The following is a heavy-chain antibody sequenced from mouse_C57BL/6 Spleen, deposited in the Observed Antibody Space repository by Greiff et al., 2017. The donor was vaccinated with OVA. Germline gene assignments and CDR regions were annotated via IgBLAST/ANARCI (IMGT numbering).Heavy chain of an antibody. D-gene: IGHD2-3*01. CDR3: ARRGWLLGYFDV. V-gene: IGHV1-76*01. Sequence: VQLQQSGAELVRPGASVKLSCKASGYTFTDYYINWVKQRPGQGLEWIARIYPGSGNTYYNEKFKGTATLTAEKSYSTAYMQLSSLTSEDSAVYFCARRGWLLGYFDVWGTGTTVTVSS. CDR2: IYPGSGNT. CDR1: GYTFTDYY. J-gene: IGHJ1*03.